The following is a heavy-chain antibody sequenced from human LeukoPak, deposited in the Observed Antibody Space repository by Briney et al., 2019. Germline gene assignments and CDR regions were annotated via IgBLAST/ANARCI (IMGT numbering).Heavy chain of an antibody. CDR2: ISWNSGSI. Sequence: PGGSLRLSCAASGFTFDDYAVHWVRQAPGKGLEWVSGISWNSGSIGYADSVKGRFTISRDNAKNSLYLQMNSLRAEDTALYYCAKDIGSASYYYMDVWGQGTAVTVSS. V-gene: IGHV3-9*01. D-gene: IGHD3-10*01. CDR3: AKDIGSASYYYMDV. J-gene: IGHJ6*03. CDR1: GFTFDDYA.